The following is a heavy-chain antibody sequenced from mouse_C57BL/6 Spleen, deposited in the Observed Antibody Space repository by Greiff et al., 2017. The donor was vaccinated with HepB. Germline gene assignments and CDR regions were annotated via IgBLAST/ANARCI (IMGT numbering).Heavy chain of an antibody. Sequence: QVQLQQSGAELVRPGASVKLSCKASGYTFTDYYINWVKQRPGQGLEWIARIYPGSGNTYYNETFKGKATLTAEKSSSTAYMQLSSLTSEDSAVYFCARSMIRRYYFDYWGQGTTLTVSS. J-gene: IGHJ2*01. CDR2: IYPGSGNT. CDR1: GYTFTDYY. CDR3: ARSMIRRYYFDY. D-gene: IGHD2-3*01. V-gene: IGHV1-76*01.